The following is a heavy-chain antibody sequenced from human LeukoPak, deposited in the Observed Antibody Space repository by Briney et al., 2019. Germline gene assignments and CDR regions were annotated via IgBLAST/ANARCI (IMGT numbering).Heavy chain of an antibody. V-gene: IGHV1-24*01. CDR2: FDPEDGET. CDR3: ATDRTRDDSSGYYYR. J-gene: IGHJ4*02. CDR1: GYTLTELS. D-gene: IGHD3-22*01. Sequence: ASVKVSFKVSGYTLTELSMHWVRQAPGKGLEWMGGFDPEDGETIYAQKFQGRVTMTEDTSTDTAYMELSSLRSEDMAVYYCATDRTRDDSSGYYYRWGQGTLVTVSS.